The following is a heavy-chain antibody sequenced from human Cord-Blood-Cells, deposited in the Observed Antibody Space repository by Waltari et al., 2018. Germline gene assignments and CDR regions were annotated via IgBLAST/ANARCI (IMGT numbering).Heavy chain of an antibody. CDR2: IYYSGST. CDR1: GGSISSSSYY. Sequence: QLQLQESGPGLVKPSEPLSLTCTVSGGSISSSSYYWGWIRQPPGKGLEWIGSIYYSGSTYYNPSLKSRVTISVDTSKNQFSLKLSSVTAADTAVYYCARGNVLRFLEWLLPLDYWGQGTLVTVSS. J-gene: IGHJ4*02. V-gene: IGHV4-39*01. D-gene: IGHD3-3*01. CDR3: ARGNVLRFLEWLLPLDY.